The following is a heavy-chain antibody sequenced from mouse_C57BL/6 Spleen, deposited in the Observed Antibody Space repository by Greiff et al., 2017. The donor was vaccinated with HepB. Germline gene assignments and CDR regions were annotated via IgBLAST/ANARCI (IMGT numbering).Heavy chain of an antibody. CDR2: INPGSGGT. Sequence: VQLQQSGAELVRPGTSVKVSCKASGYAFTNYLIEWVKQRPGQGLEWIGVINPGSGGTNYNEKFKGKATLTADKSSSTAYMQLSSLTSEDSAVYFCASLIYDGYFYWGQGTLVTVSA. CDR1: GYAFTNYL. CDR3: ASLIYDGYFY. D-gene: IGHD2-3*01. V-gene: IGHV1-54*01. J-gene: IGHJ3*01.